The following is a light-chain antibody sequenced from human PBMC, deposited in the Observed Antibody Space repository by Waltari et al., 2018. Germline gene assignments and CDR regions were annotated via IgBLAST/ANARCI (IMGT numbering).Light chain of an antibody. V-gene: IGLV2-23*02. J-gene: IGLJ1*01. CDR1: ATNIGAYNL. Sequence: QSALTQPASVSGSPGQSVTIPCSGSATNIGAYNLVSWYQQHPGRVPKLLLYEITKRPSGISDRFSGSKSGNTASLTISGLQADDEADYYCCSYSGGGSVFGTGTTVTVL. CDR3: CSYSGGGSV. CDR2: EIT.